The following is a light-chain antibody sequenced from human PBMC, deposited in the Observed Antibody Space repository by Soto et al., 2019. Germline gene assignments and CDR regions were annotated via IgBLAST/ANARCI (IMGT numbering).Light chain of an antibody. CDR1: QGISNY. V-gene: IGKV1-27*01. J-gene: IGKJ1*01. CDR3: QKYNSGPRT. CDR2: AAS. Sequence: DIQMTQSPSSLSASVGDRVTITCRASQGISNYLAWYQQKPGKVPKLLIYAASTLQSGVPSRFSGSGSGTDFTLTISSLQPEDGATYYCQKYNSGPRTFGQGTKVEIK.